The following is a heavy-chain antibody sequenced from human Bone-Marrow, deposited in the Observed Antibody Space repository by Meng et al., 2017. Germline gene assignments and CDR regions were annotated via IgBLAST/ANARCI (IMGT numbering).Heavy chain of an antibody. CDR3: ASGLSGSYQNWFDP. CDR2: IIPIFGTA. CDR1: GGTFSSYA. Sequence: QVQLVPSWSYVKKPGSSGKVSGKAAGGTFSSYAISWVRQAPGQGLEWMGWIIPIFGTANYAQKFQGRVTITTDESTSTAYMELSSLRSEDTAVYYCASGLSGSYQNWFDPWGQGTLVTVFS. D-gene: IGHD1-26*01. J-gene: IGHJ5*02. V-gene: IGHV1-69*05.